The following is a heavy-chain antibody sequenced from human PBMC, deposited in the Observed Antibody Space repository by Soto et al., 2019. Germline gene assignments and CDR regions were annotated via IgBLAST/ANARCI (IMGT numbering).Heavy chain of an antibody. CDR2: IYPGDSDT. Sequence: GESLKISCKASGYSFTTYWIGWVRQMPGKGLEWMGIIYPGDSDTRYSPSFQGQVTISADKSISTAYLQWSSLKASDSAMFYCARKDIAGNSVDFWGQGTLVTVSS. V-gene: IGHV5-51*01. D-gene: IGHD6-13*01. CDR3: ARKDIAGNSVDF. CDR1: GYSFTTYW. J-gene: IGHJ4*02.